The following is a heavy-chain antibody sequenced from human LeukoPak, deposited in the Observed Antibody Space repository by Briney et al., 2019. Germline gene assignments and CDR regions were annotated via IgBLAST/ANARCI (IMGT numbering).Heavy chain of an antibody. CDR1: GSISSYY. CDR3: ARQSCTSTSCQTKNAFDI. J-gene: IGHJ3*02. V-gene: IGHV4-4*09. D-gene: IGHD2-2*01. Sequence: SETLSLTCTVSGSISSYYWSWIRQPPGKGLEWIGYIYTSGSTNYNPSLKSRVTISVDTSKNHFSLDLSSVTAADTAVYYCARQSCTSTSCQTKNAFDIWGQGTMVTVSS. CDR2: IYTSGST.